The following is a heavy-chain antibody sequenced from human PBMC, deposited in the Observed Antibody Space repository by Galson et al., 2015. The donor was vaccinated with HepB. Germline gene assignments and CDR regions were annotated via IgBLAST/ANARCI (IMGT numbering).Heavy chain of an antibody. CDR2: ISYDGSNK. J-gene: IGHJ4*02. D-gene: IGHD3-10*01. CDR1: GFTFSSYG. CDR3: AKSPIRGERRLDDY. V-gene: IGHV3-30*18. Sequence: SLRLSCAASGFTFSSYGMHWVRQAPGKGLEWVAVISYDGSNKYYADSVKGRFTISRDNSKNTLYLQMNSLRAEDTAVYYCAKSPIRGERRLDDYWGQGTLVTVSS.